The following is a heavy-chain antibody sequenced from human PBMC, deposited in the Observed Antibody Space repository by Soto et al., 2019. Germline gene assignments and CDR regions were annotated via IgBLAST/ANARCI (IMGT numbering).Heavy chain of an antibody. J-gene: IGHJ6*02. V-gene: IGHV4-31*03. CDR1: GGSISSGGYY. Sequence: PSETLSLTCTVSGGSISSGGYYWSWIRQHPGKGLEWIGYIYYSGSTYYNPSLKSRVTISVDTSKNQFSLKLNSVTAADTAVYYCARDLREYDYGDYYYYYGMDVWGQGTTVTVSS. CDR3: ARDLREYDYGDYYYYYGMDV. D-gene: IGHD4-17*01. CDR2: IYYSGST.